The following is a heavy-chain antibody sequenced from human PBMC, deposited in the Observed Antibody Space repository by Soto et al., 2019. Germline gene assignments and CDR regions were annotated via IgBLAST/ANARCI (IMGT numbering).Heavy chain of an antibody. CDR3: AARGYSYGSPFDY. J-gene: IGHJ4*02. V-gene: IGHV1-69*06. D-gene: IGHD5-18*01. CDR1: GGTYSSYA. Sequence: SVKVSCKASGGTYSSYAISWVRQAPGQGLEWMGGIIPIFGTANYAQKFQGRVTITADKSTSTAYMELSSLRSEDTAVYYCAARGYSYGSPFDYWGQGTLVTVSS. CDR2: IIPIFGTA.